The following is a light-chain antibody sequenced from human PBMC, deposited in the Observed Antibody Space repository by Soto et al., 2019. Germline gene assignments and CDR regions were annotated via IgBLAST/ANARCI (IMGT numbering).Light chain of an antibody. Sequence: EIVLTQSPGTLSLSPGERATLSCRASQSVSSSYLAWYQQKPRQAPRLLLYGASSSATGIPDRFIGSGSGTDFTLTISRLEPEDFAVYYCHQYGSSPGITFGQGTRLEIK. CDR1: QSVSSSY. J-gene: IGKJ5*01. V-gene: IGKV3-20*01. CDR2: GAS. CDR3: HQYGSSPGIT.